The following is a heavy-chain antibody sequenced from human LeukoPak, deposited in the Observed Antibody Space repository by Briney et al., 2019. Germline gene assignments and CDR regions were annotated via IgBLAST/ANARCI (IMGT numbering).Heavy chain of an antibody. V-gene: IGHV3-30*18. CDR3: AKSRWPTVTSYYFDY. J-gene: IGHJ4*02. Sequence: PGESLSLSCAASGFTFSSYGMHWVRQAPGKGLVWVAVISYDGSNKYYADSVKGRFTISRDNSKNTLYLQMNSLRAEDTAVYYCAKSRWPTVTSYYFDYWGQGTLVTVSS. D-gene: IGHD4-17*01. CDR2: ISYDGSNK. CDR1: GFTFSSYG.